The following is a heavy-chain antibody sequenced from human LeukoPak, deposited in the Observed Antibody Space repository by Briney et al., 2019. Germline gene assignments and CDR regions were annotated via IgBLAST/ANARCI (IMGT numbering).Heavy chain of an antibody. D-gene: IGHD3-22*01. CDR3: AKHIYYDISGALRH. Sequence: GGSLRLSCAGSGFTFSSFAMSWVRQAPGKGLEWVSGMSGSSGKTYYADSVKGRFTVSRDNSKNVLYLQVSGLRAEDTAVYYCAKHIYYDISGALRHWGQGTLVTVSS. CDR2: MSGSSGKT. CDR1: GFTFSSFA. J-gene: IGHJ4*02. V-gene: IGHV3-23*01.